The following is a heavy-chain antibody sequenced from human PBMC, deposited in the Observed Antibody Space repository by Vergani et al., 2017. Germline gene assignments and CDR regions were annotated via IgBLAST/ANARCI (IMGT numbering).Heavy chain of an antibody. V-gene: IGHV3-30*02. CDR3: AKHFRGWGIDY. D-gene: IGHD3-16*01. CDR1: GFTLSNYD. Sequence: QVQLVESGGGVVQRGGSLRLSCATSGFTLSNYDMQWIRQGPGKGREFVAFIQFDGSNQYYADSIKGRFTRSRNFSKNTLYLQMNSLRTDDTATYYCAKHFRGWGIDYWGQGTQVIVSS. J-gene: IGHJ4*02. CDR2: IQFDGSNQ.